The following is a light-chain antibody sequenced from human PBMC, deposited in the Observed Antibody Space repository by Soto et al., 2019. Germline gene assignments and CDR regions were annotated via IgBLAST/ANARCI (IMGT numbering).Light chain of an antibody. CDR1: QSVSSSF. V-gene: IGKV3-20*01. CDR2: GAS. J-gene: IGKJ1*01. Sequence: EIVLTQSPGTLSLSPGERATLSCRASQSVSSSFLAWYQQKPGQAPRLLIYGASSRATGIPDRFSGSGSGTDFTLTISRLEPEDFAVYYCQQYENAPRTFGQGTKVAIK. CDR3: QQYENAPRT.